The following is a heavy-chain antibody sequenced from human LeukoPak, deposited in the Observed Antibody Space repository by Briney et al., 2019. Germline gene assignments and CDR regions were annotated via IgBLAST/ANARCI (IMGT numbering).Heavy chain of an antibody. Sequence: GGSLRLSCAASGFTFSSYAMGWVGQAPGKGLEWISAISGSGGNTYYAASVKVRFTFSRDNSKNTLFLQMNSLRAEDTAVYYCAKGPKIPAPTYYFYYWGQGTLVTVSS. CDR3: AKGPKIPAPTYYFYY. J-gene: IGHJ4*02. D-gene: IGHD2-2*01. CDR1: GFTFSSYA. CDR2: ISGSGGNT. V-gene: IGHV3-23*01.